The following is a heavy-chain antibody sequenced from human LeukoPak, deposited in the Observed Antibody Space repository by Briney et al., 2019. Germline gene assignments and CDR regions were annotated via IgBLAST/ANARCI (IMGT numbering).Heavy chain of an antibody. Sequence: GGSLRLSCAASGFTFSSYGMHWVRQAPGKGLEWVAFIRYDGSNKYYADSVKGRFTISRDNSKNTLYLQMNSLRVEDTAVYYCARVPGSYAYFDYWGQGTLVTVSS. CDR2: IRYDGSNK. V-gene: IGHV3-30*02. CDR1: GFTFSSYG. D-gene: IGHD1-26*01. CDR3: ARVPGSYAYFDY. J-gene: IGHJ4*02.